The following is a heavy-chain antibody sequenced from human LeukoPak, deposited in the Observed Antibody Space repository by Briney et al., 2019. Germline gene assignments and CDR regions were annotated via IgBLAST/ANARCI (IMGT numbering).Heavy chain of an antibody. J-gene: IGHJ4*02. CDR3: EREAVWGSGSIDY. Sequence: PGGSLRLSCAASGFTFTNHWMHWVRQVPGKGLVWVSRIRPDGVETNHADSVKGRFTTSRDNAKNILYLQMNSLGVEDTAVYHCEREAVWGSGSIDYWGQGVLVTVSS. CDR2: IRPDGVET. V-gene: IGHV3-74*01. D-gene: IGHD3-10*01. CDR1: GFTFTNHW.